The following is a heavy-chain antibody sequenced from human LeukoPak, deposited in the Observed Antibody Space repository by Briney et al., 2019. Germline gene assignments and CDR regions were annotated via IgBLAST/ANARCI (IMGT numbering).Heavy chain of an antibody. CDR1: GFTFSSYS. CDR3: AVGLWFGEYDFDY. Sequence: PGGSLRLSCAASGFTFSSYSMNWVRQAPGKGLEWVSVIDSSSSHIWYADSVKGRFTISRDNAKNSLYLQMNSLRAEDTAVYYCAVGLWFGEYDFDYWGQGTLVTVSS. CDR2: IDSSSSHI. V-gene: IGHV3-21*01. J-gene: IGHJ4*02. D-gene: IGHD3-10*01.